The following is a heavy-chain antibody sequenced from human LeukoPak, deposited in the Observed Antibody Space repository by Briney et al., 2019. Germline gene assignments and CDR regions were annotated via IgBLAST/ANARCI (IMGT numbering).Heavy chain of an antibody. CDR2: VRNDGSNE. Sequence: PGGSLRLSCAASGFVLSDYGMHWVRQAPGKGLEWVAFVRNDGSNEYYVGSVKGRFTISRDKSKNTLYLQMNSLRAEDTAVYYCAKDLRDCSGGSCYNYYYYMDVWGKGTTVTVSS. CDR1: GFVLSDYG. J-gene: IGHJ6*03. CDR3: AKDLRDCSGGSCYNYYYYMDV. D-gene: IGHD2-15*01. V-gene: IGHV3-30*02.